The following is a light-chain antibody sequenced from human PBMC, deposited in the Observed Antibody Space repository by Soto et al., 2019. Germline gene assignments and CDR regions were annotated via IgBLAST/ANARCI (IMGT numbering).Light chain of an antibody. CDR2: GAS. V-gene: IGKV3-20*01. J-gene: IGKJ1*01. Sequence: EIVLTESPGTLSLSPGERATLSCRASQSFNSIYLAWYQQKPGQAPRLLIYGASSRAIGIPDRFSGSGSGTDFTLTISRLEPEDFVVYYCQQYGRSPTFGQGTKVDIK. CDR1: QSFNSIY. CDR3: QQYGRSPT.